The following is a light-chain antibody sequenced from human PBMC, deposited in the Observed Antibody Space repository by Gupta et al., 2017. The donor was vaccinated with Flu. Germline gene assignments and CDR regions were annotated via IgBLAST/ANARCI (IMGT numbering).Light chain of an antibody. CDR2: SNS. J-gene: IGLJ1*01. CDR1: SSNIGSNT. CDR3: AAWDDSLNGLYV. Sequence: QSVLTQPPSASGTPGQRVTISCSGGSSNIGSNTVNWYQQVPGTAPKLLIYSNSERPSGVPDRFSGSKSGTSASLAISGLQSEDEAEYYCAAWDDSLNGLYVFGSGTKVTVL. V-gene: IGLV1-44*01.